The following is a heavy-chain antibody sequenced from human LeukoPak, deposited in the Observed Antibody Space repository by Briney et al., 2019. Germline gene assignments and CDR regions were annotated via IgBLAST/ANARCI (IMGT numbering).Heavy chain of an antibody. D-gene: IGHD3-16*01. Sequence: SETLSLTCAVYGGSFSGYYWSWIRQPPGKGLEWIGEINHSGGTNYNPSLKSRVTISVDTSKNQFSLKLSSVTAADTAVYYCARDLWYYDYVWGGTAFDIWGQGTMVTVSS. CDR2: INHSGGT. CDR3: ARDLWYYDYVWGGTAFDI. J-gene: IGHJ3*02. CDR1: GGSFSGYY. V-gene: IGHV4-34*01.